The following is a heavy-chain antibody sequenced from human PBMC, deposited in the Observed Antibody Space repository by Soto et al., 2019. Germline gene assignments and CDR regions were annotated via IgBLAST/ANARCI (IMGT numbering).Heavy chain of an antibody. CDR1: GGTFNSYT. J-gene: IGHJ4*02. CDR3: ATSYGSGSTHFDS. CDR2: VNPIVGMS. D-gene: IGHD3-10*01. V-gene: IGHV1-69*02. Sequence: QVQLVQSGAEVKKPGSSVKVSCTASGGTFNSYTLNWVRQAPGQRLEWVGRVNPIVGMSSSASKFQGRGPLTADXXTSKAYMDLTGLKSEDTAVYYCATSYGSGSTHFDSWGQGTLVTVSS.